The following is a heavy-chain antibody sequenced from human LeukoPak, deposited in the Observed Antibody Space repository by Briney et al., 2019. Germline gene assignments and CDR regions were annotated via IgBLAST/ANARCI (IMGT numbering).Heavy chain of an antibody. J-gene: IGHJ6*03. Sequence: KTSETLSLTCAVYGGSFSGYYWSWIRQPPGKGLEWIGEINHSGSTNYNPSLKSRVTISVDTSKNQFSLKLSSVTAADTAVYYCARHWAYGSDRLVGYMDVWGKGTTVTISS. CDR3: ARHWAYGSDRLVGYMDV. D-gene: IGHD3-10*01. V-gene: IGHV4-34*01. CDR1: GGSFSGYY. CDR2: INHSGST.